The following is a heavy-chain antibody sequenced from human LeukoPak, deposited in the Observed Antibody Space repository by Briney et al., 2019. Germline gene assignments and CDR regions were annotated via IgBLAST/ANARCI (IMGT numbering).Heavy chain of an antibody. J-gene: IGHJ4*02. CDR1: GYSFTSYW. CDR3: ARHRNYDSSGYFGSAIDY. Sequence: GESLKISCKGSGYSFTSYWIGWVRQMPGKGLEWMGIIYPGDSDTRYSPSFQGRVTISADKSISTAYLQWSSLKASDTAMYYCARHRNYDSSGYFGSAIDYWGQGTLVTVSS. D-gene: IGHD3-22*01. CDR2: IYPGDSDT. V-gene: IGHV5-51*01.